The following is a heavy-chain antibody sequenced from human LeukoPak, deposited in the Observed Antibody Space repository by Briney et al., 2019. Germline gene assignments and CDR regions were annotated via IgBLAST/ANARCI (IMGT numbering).Heavy chain of an antibody. CDR1: GGSISSSSYY. D-gene: IGHD5-18*01. CDR3: ARQYSYGNYYYYMDV. Sequence: PSETLSLTCTVSGGSISSSSYYWGWIRQPPGKGLEWIGSIYYSGSTYYNPSLKSRVTISVDTSKNQFSLKLSSVTAADTAVYYCARQYSYGNYYYYMDVWGKGTTVTVSS. J-gene: IGHJ6*03. V-gene: IGHV4-39*07. CDR2: IYYSGST.